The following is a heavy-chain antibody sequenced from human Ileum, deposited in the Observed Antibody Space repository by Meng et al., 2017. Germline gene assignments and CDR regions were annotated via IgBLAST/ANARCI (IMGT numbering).Heavy chain of an antibody. CDR2: IYYSGST. Sequence: QVHLQESGPGLVKPSQTLSLTCTVSGCSISSGDYYWSWIRQPPGKGLEWIGYIYYSGSTYYNPSLKSRVTISVDTSKNQFSLKLSSVTAADTAVYYCARENTIFGVVWGSWFDPWGQGTLVTVSS. J-gene: IGHJ5*02. D-gene: IGHD3-3*01. CDR3: ARENTIFGVVWGSWFDP. V-gene: IGHV4-30-4*01. CDR1: GCSISSGDYY.